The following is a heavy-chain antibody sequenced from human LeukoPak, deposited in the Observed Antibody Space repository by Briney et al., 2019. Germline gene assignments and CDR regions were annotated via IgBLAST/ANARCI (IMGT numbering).Heavy chain of an antibody. CDR2: ISSSSSYI. D-gene: IGHD6-13*01. V-gene: IGHV3-21*01. Sequence: GGSLRLSCAASGFTFSSYSMNWVRQAPGKGLEWVSSISSSSSYIYYADSVKGRFTISRDNAKNSLYLQMNSLRAEDTAVYYCARDPTLAAAHPVGPWGQGTLVTVSS. CDR3: ARDPTLAAAHPVGP. J-gene: IGHJ5*02. CDR1: GFTFSSYS.